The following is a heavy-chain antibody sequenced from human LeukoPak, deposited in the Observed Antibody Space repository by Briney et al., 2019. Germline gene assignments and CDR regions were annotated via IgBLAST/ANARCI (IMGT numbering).Heavy chain of an antibody. CDR2: IFPGDSDT. V-gene: IGHV5-51*01. Sequence: GESLKISCKGSGYSFTSYYIGWVRQMPGKGLEWMGIIFPGDSDTRYSPSFQGQVTISVGKSISTAYLQWSSLKASDTAMYYCARYSPRGGYYDSSGYPDYWGQGTLVTVSS. CDR1: GYSFTSYY. CDR3: ARYSPRGGYYDSSGYPDY. D-gene: IGHD3-22*01. J-gene: IGHJ4*02.